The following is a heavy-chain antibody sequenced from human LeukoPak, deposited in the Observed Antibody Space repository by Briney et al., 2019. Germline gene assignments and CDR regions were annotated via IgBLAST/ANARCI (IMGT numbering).Heavy chain of an antibody. Sequence: GGSLRLSCGASGFTLSSYAMHWVRQAPGKGLEWVAVISYDGSSKYYADSVKGRFTISRDNSKNTLYLQMNSLRAEDTAVYYCAYSSSWYSPIDYWGQGTLVTVSS. CDR2: ISYDGSSK. D-gene: IGHD6-13*01. CDR3: AYSSSWYSPIDY. J-gene: IGHJ4*02. CDR1: GFTLSSYA. V-gene: IGHV3-30-3*01.